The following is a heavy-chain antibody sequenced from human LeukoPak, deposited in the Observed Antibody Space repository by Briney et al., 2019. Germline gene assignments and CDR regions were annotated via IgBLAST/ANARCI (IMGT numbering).Heavy chain of an antibody. CDR2: ISGSGGST. V-gene: IGHV3-23*01. Sequence: GGSLRLSCAASGFTFSSYAMSWVRQAPGKGLEWVSAISGSGGSTYYADSVKGRFTISRDNSKNTLYLQMNSLRAEDTAVYYCAKDLDYGSGSYCAFDIWGQGTMVTVSS. CDR3: AKDLDYGSGSYCAFDI. D-gene: IGHD3-10*01. CDR1: GFTFSSYA. J-gene: IGHJ3*02.